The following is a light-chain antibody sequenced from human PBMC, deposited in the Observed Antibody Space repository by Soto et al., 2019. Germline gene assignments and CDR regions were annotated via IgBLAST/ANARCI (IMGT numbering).Light chain of an antibody. CDR1: QSVSSSY. V-gene: IGKV3-20*01. CDR2: GAS. J-gene: IGKJ1*01. CDR3: QWYGRSPRT. Sequence: ESVLTQSPGTLSLSPGERATLSCRASQSVSSSYLAWDQQKPGQPPRLLIYGASSRAPGIPDSFSGSGYGTDFTLTISRLEPEDFEVYFCQWYGRSPRTFGQGTKVEIK.